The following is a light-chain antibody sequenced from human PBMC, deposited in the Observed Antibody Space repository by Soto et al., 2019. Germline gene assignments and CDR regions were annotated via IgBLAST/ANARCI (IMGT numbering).Light chain of an antibody. Sequence: QSVLTQPPSVSGAPGQRVTISCTGSSSNIGAGYDVHWYQQLPGTAPKLLIYGNSNRPSGVSDRFSGSKSGTSASLAITGLQAEDEADYYCQSYGSILSGSGVFGGGTKLTVL. CDR3: QSYGSILSGSGV. J-gene: IGLJ2*01. V-gene: IGLV1-40*01. CDR1: SSNIGAGYD. CDR2: GNS.